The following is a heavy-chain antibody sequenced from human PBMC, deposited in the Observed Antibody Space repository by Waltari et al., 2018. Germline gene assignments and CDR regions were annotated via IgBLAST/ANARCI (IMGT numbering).Heavy chain of an antibody. Sequence: EVQLVESGGGLVKPGGSLRLSCVASGFTFSSYWMNWVRQAPGKGLEWVANIKQDGSEQYFVDSVKGRFTISRDNAKNSLFLQMNSLRAEDTAVYYCATSRTFDYWGQGTLVTVSS. D-gene: IGHD2-2*01. V-gene: IGHV3-7*01. CDR2: IKQDGSEQ. CDR1: GFTFSSYW. CDR3: ATSRTFDY. J-gene: IGHJ4*02.